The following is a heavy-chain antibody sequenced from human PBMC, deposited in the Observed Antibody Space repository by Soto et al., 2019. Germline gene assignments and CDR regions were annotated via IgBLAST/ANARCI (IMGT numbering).Heavy chain of an antibody. CDR2: ISGNGATT. V-gene: IGHV3-23*01. Sequence: EVALLESGGGLVQPGGSLRLSCEVSGVAFSFYIMRWVRQAPGKGLELVASISGNGATTYYAPSGNGRFTFSTDNSKNTVPQQMTRLRGEDPAGYYWANGLGICPSIWEFFNSGGQGTLVTVSS. CDR3: ANGLGICPSIWEFFNS. CDR1: GVAFSFYI. D-gene: IGHD3-10*01. J-gene: IGHJ4*02.